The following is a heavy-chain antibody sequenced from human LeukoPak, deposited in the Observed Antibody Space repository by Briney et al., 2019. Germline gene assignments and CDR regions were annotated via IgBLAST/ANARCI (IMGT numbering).Heavy chain of an antibody. CDR2: IIPIFGTA. D-gene: IGHD2-15*01. V-gene: IGHV1-69*13. CDR1: GGTFSSYA. J-gene: IGHJ4*02. CDR3: ARDESWRCSGGSCYPGY. Sequence: ASVKVSCKASGGTFSSYAISWVRQAPGQGLEWMGGIIPIFGTANYAQKFQGRVTITADESTSTAYMELSSLRSEDTAVYYCARDESWRCSGGSCYPGYWGQGTLVTVSS.